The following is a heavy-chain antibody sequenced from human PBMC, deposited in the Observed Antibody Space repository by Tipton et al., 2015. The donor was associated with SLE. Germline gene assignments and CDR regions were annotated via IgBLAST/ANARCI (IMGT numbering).Heavy chain of an antibody. J-gene: IGHJ2*01. CDR2: IYTSGST. D-gene: IGHD4-17*01. CDR3: ARDLRSMTTVTRGFDL. V-gene: IGHV4-59*01. Sequence: LRLSCTVSGGSISSYYWSWIRQPPGKGLEWIGYIYTSGSTNYNPSLKSRVTISVDTSKNQFSLKLSSVTAADTAVYYCARDLRSMTTVTRGFDLWGRGTLVTVSS. CDR1: GGSISSYY.